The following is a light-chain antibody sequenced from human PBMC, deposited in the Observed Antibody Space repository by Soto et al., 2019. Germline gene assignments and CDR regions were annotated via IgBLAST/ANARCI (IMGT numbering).Light chain of an antibody. CDR1: QSVRSN. CDR2: DAS. CDR3: QKYNEWPLK. J-gene: IGKJ4*02. Sequence: EIVMTQSPATLSVSPGERATLSCRARQSVRSNLAWYQQIPGQAPRLLIYDASTGATGIPARFSGSGSGTEFTLTISIVQSEDFEVYYCQKYNEWPLKFGGGTKV. V-gene: IGKV3-15*01.